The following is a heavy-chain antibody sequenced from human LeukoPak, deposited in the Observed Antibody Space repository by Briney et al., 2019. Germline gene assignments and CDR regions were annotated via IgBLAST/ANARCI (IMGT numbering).Heavy chain of an antibody. CDR2: IYRAGNT. CDR1: GFTVSSNY. Sequence: GGSLRLSCAASGFTVSSNYMTWVRQAPGKGLEWVSVIYRAGNTYYTDSVKGRFTISRDNSKNTVYLQMNSLRAEDTAVYYCATFSYAGNAGGSVGPWGQGTLVTVSS. D-gene: IGHD4-23*01. CDR3: ATFSYAGNAGGSVGP. J-gene: IGHJ5*02. V-gene: IGHV3-53*01.